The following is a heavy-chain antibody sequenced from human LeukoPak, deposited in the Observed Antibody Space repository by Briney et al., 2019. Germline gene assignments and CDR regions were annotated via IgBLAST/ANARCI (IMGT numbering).Heavy chain of an antibody. Sequence: PGGSLRLSCAASGFTVSSNYMSWVRQAPGKGLEWVSVIYSGGSTYYADSVKGRFTISRDNSKNTLYLQMNSLRAEDTAVYYCAGLEPHRPLDYWGQGTLVTVSS. CDR2: IYSGGST. V-gene: IGHV3-53*01. CDR3: AGLEPHRPLDY. D-gene: IGHD1-1*01. CDR1: GFTVSSNY. J-gene: IGHJ4*02.